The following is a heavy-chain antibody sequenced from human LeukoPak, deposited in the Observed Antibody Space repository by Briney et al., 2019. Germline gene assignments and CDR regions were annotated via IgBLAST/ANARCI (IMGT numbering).Heavy chain of an antibody. V-gene: IGHV1-24*01. CDR3: ATSGAMVRGALDY. CDR2: FDPEDGET. J-gene: IGHJ4*02. CDR1: GYTLTELS. Sequence: ASVKVSCKVPGYTLTELSMHWVRQAPGKGLEWMGGFDPEDGETIYAQKFQGRVTMTEDTSTDTAYMELSSLRSEDTAVYYCATSGAMVRGALDYWGQGTLVTVSS. D-gene: IGHD3-10*01.